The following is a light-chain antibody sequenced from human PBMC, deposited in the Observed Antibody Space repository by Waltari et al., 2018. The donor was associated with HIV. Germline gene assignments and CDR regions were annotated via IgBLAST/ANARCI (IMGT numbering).Light chain of an antibody. CDR1: SSNIGATYD. J-gene: IGLJ2*01. CDR3: QSYDSRLSGSV. Sequence: QSVLTQPPSVSGAPGQRVTISCTGSSSNIGATYDVHWYQHLPGTAPKLLIYGNSNRPSGVPDRFSGSKSGTSASLAITGLQPEDEGDYYCQSYDSRLSGSVFGGGTKLTVL. V-gene: IGLV1-40*01. CDR2: GNS.